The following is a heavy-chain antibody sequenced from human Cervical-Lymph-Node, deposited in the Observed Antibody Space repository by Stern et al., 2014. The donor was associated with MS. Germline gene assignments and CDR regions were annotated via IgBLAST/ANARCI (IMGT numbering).Heavy chain of an antibody. D-gene: IGHD6-13*01. Sequence: VQLVESGGGVVQPGRSLRLSCAASGFTFSSYGMPWVRQAPGKGLEWVAVIWYDGSNKYYADSVKGRFTISRDNSKNTLYLQMNSLRAEDTAVYYCARDSSPVFDPWGQGTLVTVSS. V-gene: IGHV3-33*01. CDR1: GFTFSSYG. J-gene: IGHJ5*02. CDR3: ARDSSPVFDP. CDR2: IWYDGSNK.